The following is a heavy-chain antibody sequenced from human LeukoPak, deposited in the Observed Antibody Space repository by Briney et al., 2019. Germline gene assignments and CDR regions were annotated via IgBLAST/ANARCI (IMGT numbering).Heavy chain of an antibody. J-gene: IGHJ4*02. Sequence: GALRLSCAASGFTFNSYAMSWVRQAPGKGLEWVSAISGSGGSTYYADSVKGRFTISRDNSKNTLYLQMNSLRAEDTAVYYCAKDSIAAAGTPVNYWGQGTLVTVSS. CDR2: ISGSGGST. D-gene: IGHD6-13*01. V-gene: IGHV3-23*01. CDR3: AKDSIAAAGTPVNY. CDR1: GFTFNSYA.